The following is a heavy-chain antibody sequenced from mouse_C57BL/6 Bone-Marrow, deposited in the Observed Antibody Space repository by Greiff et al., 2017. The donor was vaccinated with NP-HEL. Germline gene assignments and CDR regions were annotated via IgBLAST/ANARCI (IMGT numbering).Heavy chain of an antibody. D-gene: IGHD1-1*01. CDR3: ARYGSSSNWYFDV. Sequence: VQLQQPGAELVKPGASVELSCKASGYTFTSYWMHWVKQRPGQGLEWIGMIHPNSGSTNYNEKFKSKATLTVDKSSSTAYMQLSSLTSEDSAVYYCARYGSSSNWYFDVWGTGTTVTVSS. CDR1: GYTFTSYW. CDR2: IHPNSGST. J-gene: IGHJ1*03. V-gene: IGHV1-64*01.